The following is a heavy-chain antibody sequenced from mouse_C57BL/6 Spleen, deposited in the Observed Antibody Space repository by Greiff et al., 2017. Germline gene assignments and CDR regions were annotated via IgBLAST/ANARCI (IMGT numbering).Heavy chain of an antibody. D-gene: IGHD2-3*01. CDR3: ARYDDYDAMDY. V-gene: IGHV1-42*01. CDR1: GYSFTGYY. Sequence: EVKVVESGPELVKPGASVKISCKASGYSFTGYYMNWVKQSPEKSLEWIGEINPSTGGTTYNQKFKAKATLTVDKSSSTAYMQLKSLTSEDSAVYYCARYDDYDAMDYWGQGTSVTVSS. CDR2: INPSTGGT. J-gene: IGHJ4*01.